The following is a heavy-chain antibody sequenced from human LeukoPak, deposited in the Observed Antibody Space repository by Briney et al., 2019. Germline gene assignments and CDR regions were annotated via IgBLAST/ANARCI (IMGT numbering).Heavy chain of an antibody. CDR3: AKYGGAKGGYSYHGMDV. Sequence: GECRKISCQYSGYNFTTYWITWVRQMPGKGLEWMGIIYSGDSDTRYSQSFQGQVTISADKSISTAYLQWSSLKASDTAMYYCAKYGGAKGGYSYHGMDVWGQGTAVT. J-gene: IGHJ6*02. CDR1: GYNFTTYW. CDR2: IYSGDSDT. V-gene: IGHV5-51*01. D-gene: IGHD4/OR15-4a*01.